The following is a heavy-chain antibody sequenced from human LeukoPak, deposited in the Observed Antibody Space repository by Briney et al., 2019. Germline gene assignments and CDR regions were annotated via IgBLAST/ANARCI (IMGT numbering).Heavy chain of an antibody. CDR2: INPNSGDT. V-gene: IGHV1-2*02. Sequence: ASVKVSCKASGYTFTAYYMHWVRQAPGQGLEWMGWINPNSGDTNSAQKFQGRVTMTRDTSISTAYMELSSLRSEDTAVYYCASQSRGVTVTYLPNWGQGTLVTVSS. J-gene: IGHJ4*02. CDR3: ASQSRGVTVTYLPN. CDR1: GYTFTAYY. D-gene: IGHD4-17*01.